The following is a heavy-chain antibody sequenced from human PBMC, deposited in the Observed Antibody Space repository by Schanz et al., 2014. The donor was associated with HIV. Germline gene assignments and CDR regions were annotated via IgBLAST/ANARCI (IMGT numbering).Heavy chain of an antibody. CDR2: INHSGST. D-gene: IGHD1-1*01. Sequence: QVQLRASGPGLVKPSQTLSLTCTVSGGSISTGGYYWSWIRQPPGKGLEWIGEINHSGSTNYNPSRKSRVPLSLDTSNNQFFLNLRSLTAADTAVYFCVKSGQLASKEYWFDSWGQGTLVTVSS. CDR3: VKSGQLASKEYWFDS. CDR1: GGSISTGGYY. J-gene: IGHJ5*01. V-gene: IGHV4-31*03.